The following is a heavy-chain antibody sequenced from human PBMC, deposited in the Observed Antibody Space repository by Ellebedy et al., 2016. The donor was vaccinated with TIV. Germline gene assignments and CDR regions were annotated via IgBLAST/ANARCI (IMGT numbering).Heavy chain of an antibody. CDR1: GFTFSEYS. J-gene: IGHJ3*02. CDR2: ISSSSSYI. Sequence: GESLKISCAASGFTFSEYSMNWVRQAPGKGLEWVSSISSSSSYIYYADSVKGRFTISRDNAKNSLYLQMNSLRAEDTAVYYCWFDAFDIWGQGTMVTVSS. CDR3: WFDAFDI. D-gene: IGHD3-10*01. V-gene: IGHV3-21*01.